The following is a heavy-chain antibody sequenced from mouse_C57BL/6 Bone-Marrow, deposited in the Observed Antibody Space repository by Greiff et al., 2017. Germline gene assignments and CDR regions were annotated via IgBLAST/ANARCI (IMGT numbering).Heavy chain of an antibody. CDR2: IDPSDSYT. CDR1: GYTFTSYW. Sequence: QVQLQQPGAELVRPGTSVKLSCKASGYTFTSYWMHWVKQRPGQGLEWIGVIDPSDSYTNYNQKFKGKATLTVDTSSSTAYMQLSSLTSEDSAVYYCEHWYFDVWGTGTTVTVSS. V-gene: IGHV1-59*01. J-gene: IGHJ1*03. CDR3: EHWYFDV.